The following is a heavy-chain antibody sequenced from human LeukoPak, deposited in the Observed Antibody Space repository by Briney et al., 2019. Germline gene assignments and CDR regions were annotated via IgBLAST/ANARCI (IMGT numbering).Heavy chain of an antibody. CDR2: ISGSGDST. CDR1: GFTVSSNY. J-gene: IGHJ4*02. Sequence: GGSLRLSCAASGFTVSSNYMSWVRQAPGKGLEWVSAISGSGDSTYYADSVKGRFTISRDNSKNTLYLQMNSLRVEDTAVYYCAKAPGPAAVGGFDYWGQGTLVTVSS. D-gene: IGHD2-2*01. V-gene: IGHV3-23*01. CDR3: AKAPGPAAVGGFDY.